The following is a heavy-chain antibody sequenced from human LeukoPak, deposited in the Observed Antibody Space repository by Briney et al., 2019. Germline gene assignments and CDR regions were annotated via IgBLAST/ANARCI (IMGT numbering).Heavy chain of an antibody. CDR1: GLTFGDFA. Sequence: GGSLRLSCIVSGLTFGDFAMSWVRQARGKGLEWGGFIRSKANGGTTEYAASVRGRFTISRDNSKNTLYRQMNSLRAEDAAVYYCAKGPLYNWNYVDYWGQGPLVTVSS. CDR2: IRSKANGGTT. J-gene: IGHJ4*02. V-gene: IGHV3-49*04. CDR3: AKGPLYNWNYVDY. D-gene: IGHD1-20*01.